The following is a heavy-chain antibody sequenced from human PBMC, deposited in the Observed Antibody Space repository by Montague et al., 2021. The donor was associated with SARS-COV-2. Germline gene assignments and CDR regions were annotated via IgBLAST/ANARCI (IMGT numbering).Heavy chain of an antibody. CDR3: ARQPSNWYDP. J-gene: IGHJ5*02. Sequence: QSGAEVKQPGESLKISCKGSCYSFSNYWIGWVRQMPGRGLEWMGIIYPDDSDTRYSPPFQGQVTISADKSLTAAYLQWSSLKTSDTAMYYCARQPSNWYDPWGQGTLVTVSS. CDR1: CYSFSNYW. CDR2: IYPDDSDT. V-gene: IGHV5-51*01.